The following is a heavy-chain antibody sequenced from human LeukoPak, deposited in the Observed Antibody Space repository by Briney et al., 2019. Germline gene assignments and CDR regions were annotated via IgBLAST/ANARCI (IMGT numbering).Heavy chain of an antibody. J-gene: IGHJ3*02. D-gene: IGHD1-1*01. Sequence: AASVKVSCKASGYTFISYAMNWVRQAPGQGLEWMGWINTNTGNPTYAQGFTGRFVFSLDTSVSTAYLQISSLKAEDTAVYYCARALTDYSQLPSDAFDIWGQGTMVTVSS. CDR1: GYTFISYA. CDR3: ARALTDYSQLPSDAFDI. CDR2: INTNTGNP. V-gene: IGHV7-4-1*02.